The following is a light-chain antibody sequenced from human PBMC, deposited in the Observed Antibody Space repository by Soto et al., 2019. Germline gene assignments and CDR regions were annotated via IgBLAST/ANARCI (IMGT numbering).Light chain of an antibody. CDR2: EDN. Sequence: NFILTQPHSVSESPGKTVIISCTRSSGSIASNYVQWYQQRPGSSPTTVIYEDNQRPSGVPDRFSGSIDSSSNSASLTISGLETEDEADYFCQSYDATNQVFGGGTPLTVL. J-gene: IGLJ3*02. CDR3: QSYDATNQV. CDR1: SGSIASNY. V-gene: IGLV6-57*01.